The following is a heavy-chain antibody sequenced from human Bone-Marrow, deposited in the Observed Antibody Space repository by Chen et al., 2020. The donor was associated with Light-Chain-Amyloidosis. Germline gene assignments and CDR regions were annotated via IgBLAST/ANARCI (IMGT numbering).Heavy chain of an antibody. CDR1: GFTFSSYS. Sequence: EVQLVESGGGLVQPGGSLRLSCAASGFTFSSYSMNWVRQAPGEGLEWVSYISTSSTTIYSSDSVKGRFTIARDNANNSLYLQMNSLRAEDTAVYYCASRRGGLPAATLKYFQHWGQGTLVTVSS. J-gene: IGHJ1*01. D-gene: IGHD2-2*01. V-gene: IGHV3-48*01. CDR3: ASRRGGLPAATLKYFQH. CDR2: ISTSSTTI.